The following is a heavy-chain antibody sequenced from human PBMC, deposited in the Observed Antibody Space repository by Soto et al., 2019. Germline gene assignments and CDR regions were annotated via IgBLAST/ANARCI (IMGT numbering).Heavy chain of an antibody. V-gene: IGHV5-51*01. CDR2: IYPGDSDT. CDR3: AGGGVRGVITRTRDYYGMDV. D-gene: IGHD3-10*01. CDR1: VYSFTSYW. Sequence: GESLKISCKGSVYSFTSYWIGWVPQMPGKGLEWMGIIYPGDSDTRYSPSFQGQVTISADKSISTAYLQWSSLKASDSAMYYCAGGGVRGVITRTRDYYGMDVWGQGTTVTVSS. J-gene: IGHJ6*02.